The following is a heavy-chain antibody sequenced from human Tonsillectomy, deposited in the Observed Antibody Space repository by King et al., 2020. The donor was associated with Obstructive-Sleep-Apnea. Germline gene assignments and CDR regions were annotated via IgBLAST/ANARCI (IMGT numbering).Heavy chain of an antibody. Sequence: QLVQSGAEVKKPGASVKVSCKASGYTFTSYDFNWVRQAPGQGLEWVGWMNPSSGNTGYAQKFKGRVTLTRDTAITTAYMELSSLSSDDPAVVYCARKPSSSGWFDPWGQGTLVTVSS. CDR3: ARKPSSSGWFDP. V-gene: IGHV1-8*01. CDR2: MNPSSGNT. J-gene: IGHJ5*02. CDR1: GYTFTSYD. D-gene: IGHD3-10*01.